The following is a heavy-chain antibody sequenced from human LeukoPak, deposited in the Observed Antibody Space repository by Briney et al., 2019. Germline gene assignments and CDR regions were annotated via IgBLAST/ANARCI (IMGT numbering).Heavy chain of an antibody. Sequence: PGGSPRLSCAASGFTFSSYAMSWVRQAPGKGLEWVSAISGSGGSTYYADSVKGRFTISRDNSKNTLYLQMNSLRAEDTAVYYCAKVRVYSSGSLQDYWGQGTLVTVSS. CDR1: GFTFSSYA. CDR3: AKVRVYSSGSLQDY. D-gene: IGHD6-19*01. V-gene: IGHV3-23*01. CDR2: ISGSGGST. J-gene: IGHJ4*02.